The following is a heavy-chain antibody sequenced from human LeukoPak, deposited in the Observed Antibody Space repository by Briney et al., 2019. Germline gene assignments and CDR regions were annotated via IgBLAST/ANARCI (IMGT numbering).Heavy chain of an antibody. J-gene: IGHJ6*04. V-gene: IGHV4-30-4*08. CDR1: GGSISSGDYY. CDR2: IYYSGST. Sequence: SQTLSLTCTVSGGSISSGDYYWSWIRQPPGKGLEWIGYIYYSGSTYYNPSLRSRVTISVDTSKNQFSLKLSSVTAADTAVYYCARDRLYGSGSFPMDVWGKGTTVTVSS. D-gene: IGHD3-10*01. CDR3: ARDRLYGSGSFPMDV.